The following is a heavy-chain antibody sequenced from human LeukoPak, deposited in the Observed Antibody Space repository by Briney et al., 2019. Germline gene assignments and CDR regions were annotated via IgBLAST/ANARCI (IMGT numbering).Heavy chain of an antibody. CDR3: VRGSVDTGGAFDV. CDR2: VTHSDFNKANADIT. D-gene: IGHD2-8*02. J-gene: IGHJ3*01. CDR1: GASISKDY. Sequence: PSETLSLTCTVSGASISKDYWAWIRQPPGKGLEWIGYVTHSDFNKANADITNYNPSLASRVTTSRDSPKKQFSLKLSSMTAAGTDIYCCVRGSVDTGGAFDVWGQGTVVTVSS. V-gene: IGHV4-59*01.